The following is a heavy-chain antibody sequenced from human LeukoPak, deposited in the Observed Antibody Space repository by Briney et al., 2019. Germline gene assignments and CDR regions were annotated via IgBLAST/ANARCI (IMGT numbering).Heavy chain of an antibody. V-gene: IGHV1-69*04. CDR3: ASGRLSVDIVAKTEY. J-gene: IGHJ4*02. CDR1: GGTFSSYA. CDR2: IIPILGIA. D-gene: IGHD5-12*01. Sequence: ASVKVSCKASGGTFSSYAISWVRQAPGQGLEWMGRIIPILGIANYAQKFQGRVTITADKSTSTAYMELSSLRSEDTAVYYCASGRLSVDIVAKTEYWGQGTLVNVSS.